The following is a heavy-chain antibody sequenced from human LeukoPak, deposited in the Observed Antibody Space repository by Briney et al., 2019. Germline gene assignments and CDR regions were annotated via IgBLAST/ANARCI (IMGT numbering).Heavy chain of an antibody. Sequence: SETLSLTCTVSGGSISSYCWSWIRQPPGKGLEWIGYIYYSGSTNYNPSLKSRVTISVDTSKNQFSLKLSSVTAADTAVYYCARQELLWFGESPNWFDPWGQGTLVTVSS. D-gene: IGHD3-10*01. V-gene: IGHV4-59*08. J-gene: IGHJ5*02. CDR1: GGSISSYC. CDR3: ARQELLWFGESPNWFDP. CDR2: IYYSGST.